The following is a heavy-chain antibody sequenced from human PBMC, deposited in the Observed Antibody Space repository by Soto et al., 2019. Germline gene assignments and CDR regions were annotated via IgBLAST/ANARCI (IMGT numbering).Heavy chain of an antibody. Sequence: ASVKVSCKASGYTFTSYYMHWVRQAPGQGLEWMGIINPSGGSTSYAQKFQGRVTMTRDTSTSTVYMELSSLRSEDTAVYYCARGQSLAYWGGDCYSDLDYGGQGTLVPVSS. V-gene: IGHV1-46*01. J-gene: IGHJ4*02. CDR1: GYTFTSYY. D-gene: IGHD2-21*02. CDR3: ARGQSLAYWGGDCYSDLDY. CDR2: INPSGGST.